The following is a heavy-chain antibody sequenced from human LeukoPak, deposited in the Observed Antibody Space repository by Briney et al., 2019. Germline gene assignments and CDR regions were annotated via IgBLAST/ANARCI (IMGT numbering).Heavy chain of an antibody. J-gene: IGHJ5*02. CDR3: ARQWFGEFRNWFDP. CDR1: GGTFSSYA. D-gene: IGHD3-10*01. CDR2: IIPIFGTA. Sequence: SVKVSCKASGGTFSSYAISWVRQAPGQGLEWMGGIIPIFGTANYAQKFQGRVTITADKSTSTAYMELSSLRSEDTAVYYCARQWFGEFRNWFDPWGQGTLVTVSS. V-gene: IGHV1-69*06.